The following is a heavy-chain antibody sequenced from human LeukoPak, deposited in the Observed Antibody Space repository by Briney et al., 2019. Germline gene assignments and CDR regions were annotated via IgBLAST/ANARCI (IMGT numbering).Heavy chain of an antibody. CDR1: GFTFSSYG. CDR2: IKEDGSEK. V-gene: IGHV3-7*01. CDR3: ATDRPTDM. Sequence: PGGSLRLSCAASGFTFSSYGMHWVRQAPGKGLEWVANIKEDGSEKYYVDSVKGRFTISRDNAKNSLFLQMNSLRAEDTAVYYCATDRPTDMGGQGTLVTVSS. J-gene: IGHJ4*02.